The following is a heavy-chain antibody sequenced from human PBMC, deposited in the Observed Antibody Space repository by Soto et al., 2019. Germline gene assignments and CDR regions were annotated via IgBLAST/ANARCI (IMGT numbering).Heavy chain of an antibody. V-gene: IGHV4-39*01. CDR3: ARYYDSSGYVPY. J-gene: IGHJ4*02. CDR1: GGSISSSSYY. CDR2: IYYSGST. Sequence: SETLSLTCTVSGGSISSSSYYWGWIRQPPGKGLEWIGSIYYSGSTYYNPSLKSRVTISVDTYKNPFSLKLSSVTAADTAVYYCARYYDSSGYVPYWGQGTLVTVSS. D-gene: IGHD3-22*01.